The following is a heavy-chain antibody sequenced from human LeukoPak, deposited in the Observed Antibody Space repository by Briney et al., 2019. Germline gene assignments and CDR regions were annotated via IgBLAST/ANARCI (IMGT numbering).Heavy chain of an antibody. J-gene: IGHJ4*02. Sequence: PGGSLRLSCAASGFTFSSYAMSWVRQAPEKGLEWVSTISGSGGGTYYADSVKGRFTISRDDSKNTLYLQMKSLRAEDTAVYYCAKDEGSATDWGQGTLVTVSS. CDR1: GFTFSSYA. CDR3: AKDEGSATD. V-gene: IGHV3-23*01. CDR2: ISGSGGGT. D-gene: IGHD1-26*01.